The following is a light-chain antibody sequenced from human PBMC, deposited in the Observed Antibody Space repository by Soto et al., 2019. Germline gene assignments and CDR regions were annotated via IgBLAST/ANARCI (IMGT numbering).Light chain of an antibody. V-gene: IGKV1-39*01. J-gene: IGKJ1*01. Sequence: DIHMTQSPSSLSASVGDRVTITCRASQSISSYLNWYQQKPGKAPKLLIYAASSLQSGVPSRFSGSGSGTDFTLTISSLQPEDFATYYCQQSYSTPWTFGQGTNVDIK. CDR1: QSISSY. CDR2: AAS. CDR3: QQSYSTPWT.